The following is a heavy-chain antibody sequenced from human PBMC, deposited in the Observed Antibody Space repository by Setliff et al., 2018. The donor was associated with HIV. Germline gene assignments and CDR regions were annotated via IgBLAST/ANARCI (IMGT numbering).Heavy chain of an antibody. J-gene: IGHJ4*02. CDR2: ISGSSSSI. D-gene: IGHD2-15*01. CDR3: AKQHCAGGSCYDAY. Sequence: PGESLKISCAASGFSISSYAMNWVRQAPGKGLEWVSSISGSSSSIYYADSVKGRFTISRDNSKNTLFLQMNTLRDEDTAVYYCAKQHCAGGSCYDAYWGRGTLVTVSS. CDR1: GFSISSYA. V-gene: IGHV3-23*01.